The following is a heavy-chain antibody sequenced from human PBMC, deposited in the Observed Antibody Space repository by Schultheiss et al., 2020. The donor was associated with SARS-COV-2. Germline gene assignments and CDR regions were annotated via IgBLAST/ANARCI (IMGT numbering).Heavy chain of an antibody. D-gene: IGHD1-26*01. CDR1: GYRFTSYW. CDR3: ARGGTYFDR. J-gene: IGHJ4*02. CDR2: IYPCDSDT. Sequence: GGSLRLSCKGSGYRFTSYWISWVRQMPGKGLEWMGIIYPCDSDTRYSPSFQGQVTISADKSISTAYLQWSSLKASDTAMYYCARGGTYFDRWGQGTLVTVSS. V-gene: IGHV5-51*01.